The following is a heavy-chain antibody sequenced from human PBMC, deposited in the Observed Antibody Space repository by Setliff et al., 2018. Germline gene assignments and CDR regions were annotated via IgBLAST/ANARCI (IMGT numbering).Heavy chain of an antibody. D-gene: IGHD6-19*01. Sequence: SGPTGEPTETLTLTCTVSGFSLSNVGMGVTWIRQPPGKALEWLAHIFSNDQKSYNSSLKSRVTISKDTSKSQVVLTMTNMDPVDTATYFCARDHSGWYGGAFDIWGPGTMVTVS. V-gene: IGHV2-26*01. J-gene: IGHJ3*02. CDR2: IFSNDQK. CDR1: GFSLSNVGMG. CDR3: ARDHSGWYGGAFDI.